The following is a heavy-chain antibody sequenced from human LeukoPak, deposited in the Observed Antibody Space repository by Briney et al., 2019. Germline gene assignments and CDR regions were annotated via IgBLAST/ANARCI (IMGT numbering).Heavy chain of an antibody. CDR3: ASGVDKWWFDP. D-gene: IGHD5-12*01. CDR1: GGSISSSNR. J-gene: IGHJ5*02. Sequence: SETLSLACAVSGGSISSSNRWSWVRQPPGKGLEWIGEIYHSGSTNYNPSLKSRVTISVDKSKNQFSLKLSSVTAADTAMYYCASGVDKWWFDPWGQGTLVTVSS. V-gene: IGHV4-4*02. CDR2: IYHSGST.